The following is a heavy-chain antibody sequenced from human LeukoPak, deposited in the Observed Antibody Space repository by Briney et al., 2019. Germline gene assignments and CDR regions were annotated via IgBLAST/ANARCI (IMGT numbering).Heavy chain of an antibody. CDR1: GYTLTELS. J-gene: IGHJ6*02. Sequence: ASVKVSCKVSGYTLTELSMHWVRQAPGKGLEWMGGFDPEDGETIYTQTLQGRVTMTEDSSTDTGYMELSSLRSEDTAVYYCATDQRGAGLGFVYGSGSFNGLDVWGQGTTVTVSS. D-gene: IGHD3-10*01. CDR3: ATDQRGAGLGFVYGSGSFNGLDV. CDR2: FDPEDGET. V-gene: IGHV1-24*01.